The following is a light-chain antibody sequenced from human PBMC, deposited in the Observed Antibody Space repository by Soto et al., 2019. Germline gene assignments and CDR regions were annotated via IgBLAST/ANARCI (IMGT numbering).Light chain of an antibody. CDR3: SSYTSSSTLVV. Sequence: QYVLTQPASVSGSLGQSITISCTGTSSDVGGYNYVSWYQQHPGKAPKLMIYEVSNRPSGVSNRFSGSKSGNTASLTISGLQAEDEADYYCSSYTSSSTLVVFGGGTQLTVL. CDR2: EVS. CDR1: SSDVGGYNY. J-gene: IGLJ2*01. V-gene: IGLV2-14*01.